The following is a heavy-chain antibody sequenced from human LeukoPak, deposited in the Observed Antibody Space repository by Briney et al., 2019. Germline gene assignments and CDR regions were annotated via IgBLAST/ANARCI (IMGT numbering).Heavy chain of an antibody. Sequence: GGSLRLSCAAPRFSFSSYWMTWVRQAPGRGLEEVANIKQDGSEKYYVDSVKGRFTISRDNAKNSLYLQMNSLRGDGPAVYYCVSRGDYQFWGQGTMVTVSS. V-gene: IGHV3-7*01. CDR2: IKQDGSEK. D-gene: IGHD4-11*01. CDR3: VSRGDYQF. CDR1: RFSFSSYW. J-gene: IGHJ4*02.